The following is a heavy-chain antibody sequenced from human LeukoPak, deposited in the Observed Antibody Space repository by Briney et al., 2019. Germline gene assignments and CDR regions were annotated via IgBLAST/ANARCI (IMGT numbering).Heavy chain of an antibody. D-gene: IGHD3-22*01. V-gene: IGHV3-23*01. Sequence: GGSLRLSCAASGFTFSSYAMSWVRQAPGEGLEWVSAVSGSGGSTYYADSVKGRFTISRDNSKNTLYLQMNSLRAEDTAVYYCARVGYYYDSSGYYYLFDYWGQGTLVTVSS. CDR3: ARVGYYYDSSGYYYLFDY. J-gene: IGHJ4*02. CDR2: VSGSGGST. CDR1: GFTFSSYA.